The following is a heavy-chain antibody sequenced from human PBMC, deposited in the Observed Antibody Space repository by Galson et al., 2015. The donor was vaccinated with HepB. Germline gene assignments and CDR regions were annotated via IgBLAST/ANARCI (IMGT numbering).Heavy chain of an antibody. CDR1: GYTFTRHA. J-gene: IGHJ4*02. CDR2: INVGNGDT. CDR3: AREPWGTYDY. D-gene: IGHD3-16*01. Sequence: SVKVSCKASGYTFTRHALHWVRQAPGQRLEWMGWINVGNGDTEYSKNFQGRVTITRDTSASTAYMELSSLRSEDTAVYYCAREPWGTYDYWGQGTLVTVSS. V-gene: IGHV1-3*01.